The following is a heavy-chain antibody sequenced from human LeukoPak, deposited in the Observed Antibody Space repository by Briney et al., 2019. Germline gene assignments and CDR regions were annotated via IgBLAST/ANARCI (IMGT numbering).Heavy chain of an antibody. CDR2: TSSDLNVK. J-gene: IGHJ4*02. CDR1: GFTFRNYV. D-gene: IGHD3-10*01. CDR3: AREGYYGSGSPPSLYFDY. Sequence: GGSPRLSCAASGFTFRNYVIHWVRQAPGKGLEWVAVTSSDLNVKLYADSVKGRFTISRDNSRSTLYLQMNSLRPEDTAIYYCAREGYYGSGSPPSLYFDYWGQGTLVTVSS. V-gene: IGHV3-30-3*01.